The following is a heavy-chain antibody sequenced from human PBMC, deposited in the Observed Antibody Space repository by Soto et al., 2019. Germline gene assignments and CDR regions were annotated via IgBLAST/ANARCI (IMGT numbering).Heavy chain of an antibody. CDR1: GFTFSSYG. Sequence: QVQLVESGGGVVQPGRSLRLSCAASGFTFSSYGMHWVRQAPGKGLEWVAVIWYDGSNKYYADSVKGRFTISRDNSKDTLYLQMNSLSAEDTAVYYGARAVAVAGKGGPDYWGQGTLVTVSS. D-gene: IGHD6-19*01. CDR3: ARAVAVAGKGGPDY. V-gene: IGHV3-33*01. J-gene: IGHJ4*02. CDR2: IWYDGSNK.